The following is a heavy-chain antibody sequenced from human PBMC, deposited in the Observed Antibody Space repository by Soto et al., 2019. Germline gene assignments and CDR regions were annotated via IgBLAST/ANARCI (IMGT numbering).Heavy chain of an antibody. V-gene: IGHV3-33*01. CDR3: AREGTYCSGGSCYPHFDY. D-gene: IGHD2-15*01. J-gene: IGHJ4*02. Sequence: QVQLVESGGGVVQPGRSLRLSCAASGFTFSSYGMHWVRQAPGKGLEWVAVIWYDGSNKYYADSVKGRFTISRDNSKNTLYLQMTSLRAEDTAVYYCAREGTYCSGGSCYPHFDYWGQGTLVTGSS. CDR2: IWYDGSNK. CDR1: GFTFSSYG.